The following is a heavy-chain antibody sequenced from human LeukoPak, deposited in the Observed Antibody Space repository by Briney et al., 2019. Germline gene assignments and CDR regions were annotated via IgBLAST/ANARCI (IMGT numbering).Heavy chain of an antibody. Sequence: SETLSLICTVSGGSISSSSYYWGWIRQPPGKGLEWIGSIYYSGSTYYNPSLKSRVTISVDTSKNQFSLKLSSVTAADTAVYYCASNQLWPGNWFDPWGQGTLVTVSS. CDR3: ASNQLWPGNWFDP. CDR2: IYYSGST. J-gene: IGHJ5*02. D-gene: IGHD5-18*01. V-gene: IGHV4-39*07. CDR1: GGSISSSSYY.